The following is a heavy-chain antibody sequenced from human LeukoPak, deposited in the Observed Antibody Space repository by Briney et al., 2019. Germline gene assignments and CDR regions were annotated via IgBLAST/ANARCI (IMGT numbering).Heavy chain of an antibody. D-gene: IGHD6-13*01. V-gene: IGHV1-3*01. Sequence: ASVKVFCKASGYTFTSYTMHWVRQAPGQRLEWMGWINAGNGNTKYSQKFQGRVTITRDTSASTAYMELSSLRSEDTAVYYCARFPGIAAAGGHWGQGTLVTVSS. J-gene: IGHJ4*02. CDR1: GYTFTSYT. CDR3: ARFPGIAAAGGH. CDR2: INAGNGNT.